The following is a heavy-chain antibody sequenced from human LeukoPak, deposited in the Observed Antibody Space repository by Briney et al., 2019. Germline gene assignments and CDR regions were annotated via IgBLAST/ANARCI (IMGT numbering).Heavy chain of an antibody. CDR2: IKEDGSEK. CDR1: GFTFNNYF. D-gene: IGHD2-15*01. J-gene: IGHJ6*03. Sequence: PGGSLRLSCAASGFTFNNYFMTWVRQVPGKGLEWVANIKEDGSEKNYVDSVKGRFTISRDNAKNSLYLQMNSLRAEDTAVYYCAKDGDTIILSDYYYYMDVWGKGTTVTVSS. CDR3: AKDGDTIILSDYYYYMDV. V-gene: IGHV3-7*03.